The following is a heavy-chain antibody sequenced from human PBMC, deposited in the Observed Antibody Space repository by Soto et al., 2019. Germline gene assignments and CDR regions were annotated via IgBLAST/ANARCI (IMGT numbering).Heavy chain of an antibody. D-gene: IGHD3-10*01. J-gene: IGHJ3*02. CDR3: TTLINPHI. V-gene: IGHV3-73*02. Sequence: EVQLVESGGGLVQPGGSLKLSCAASGFTFSGSAMHWVRQASGKGLEWVGRIRSKANSYATAYAASVKGRFTISRDDSKNTAYLQMNSLKTEDTAVYYCTTLINPHIWGQGTMVTVSS. CDR2: IRSKANSYAT. CDR1: GFTFSGSA.